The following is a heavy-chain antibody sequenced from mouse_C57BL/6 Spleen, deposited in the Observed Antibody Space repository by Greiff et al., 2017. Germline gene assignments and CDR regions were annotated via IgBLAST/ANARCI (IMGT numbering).Heavy chain of an antibody. V-gene: IGHV6-6*01. CDR3: TPKIYYDYDGYYFDY. CDR1: GFTFSDAW. D-gene: IGHD2-4*01. Sequence: EVKLMESGGGLVQPGGSMKLSCAASGFTFSDAWMDWVRQSPEKGLEWVAEIRNKANNHATYYAESVKGRFTISRDDSKSSVYLQMNSLRAEDTGIYYCTPKIYYDYDGYYFDYWGQGTTLTVSS. J-gene: IGHJ2*01. CDR2: IRNKANNHAT.